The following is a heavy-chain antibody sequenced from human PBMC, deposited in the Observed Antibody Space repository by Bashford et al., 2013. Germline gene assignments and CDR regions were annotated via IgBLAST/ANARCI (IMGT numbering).Heavy chain of an antibody. J-gene: IGHJ4*02. V-gene: IGHV3-73*01. Sequence: GGSLRLSCAASGFIFSGSTIHWVRQASGKGLEWVGRIRSKVNNSATEYAASVKGRFTISRDDSKNTAYLQMNSLKTEDTAVYYCTRRDFNDYGGKPSYFDNWGRGNPWSPSPQ. CDR1: GFIFSGST. CDR2: IRSKVNNSAT. CDR3: TRRDFNDYGGKPSYFDN. D-gene: IGHD4-23*01.